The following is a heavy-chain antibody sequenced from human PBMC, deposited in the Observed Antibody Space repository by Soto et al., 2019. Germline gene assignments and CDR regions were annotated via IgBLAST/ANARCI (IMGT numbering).Heavy chain of an antibody. V-gene: IGHV3-23*01. Sequence: EVQLLESGGGLVQPGGSLRLSCAASGFTFSNYAMSWVRQAPGKGLEWVSAISGSGDSTYYADSVKGRFTISRDISKDTLYLQMNSLRAEDTAVYYCAVSKWGLRRTRFPLGPGGYYFSGMDVWGQGTTVTVSS. CDR1: GFTFSNYA. CDR2: ISGSGDST. D-gene: IGHD2-15*01. J-gene: IGHJ6*02. CDR3: AVSKWGLRRTRFPLGPGGYYFSGMDV.